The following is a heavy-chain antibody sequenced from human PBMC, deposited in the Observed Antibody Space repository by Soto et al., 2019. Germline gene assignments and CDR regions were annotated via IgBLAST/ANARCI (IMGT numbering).Heavy chain of an antibody. CDR1: GGSISSGGYS. V-gene: IGHV4-30-2*01. D-gene: IGHD2-2*01. CDR2: IYHSGST. CDR3: ARVPDR. J-gene: IGHJ5*02. Sequence: SETLSLTCAVSGGSISSGGYSWSWIWQPPGKGLEWIGYIYHSGSTYYNQSLKSRVTISVDRSKNQFSLKLSSVTAADTAVYYCARVPDRWGQGTLVTVS.